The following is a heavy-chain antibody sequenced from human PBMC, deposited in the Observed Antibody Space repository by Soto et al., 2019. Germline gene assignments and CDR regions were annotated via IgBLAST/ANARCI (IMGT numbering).Heavy chain of an antibody. CDR3: AKGGYAGGCYGGGHFDY. D-gene: IGHD2-15*01. CDR1: GFTFSTYT. Sequence: QVQLVESGGGVVQPGRSLRLSCAASGFTFSTYTMHWVRQAPGKGLEWVALISYDGSNQYYADSVRGRFTISRDNSKNSVFLHMSRLRAEERASYYWAKGGYAGGCYGGGHFDYWGQGTLVTVSS. CDR2: ISYDGSNQ. J-gene: IGHJ4*02. V-gene: IGHV3-30*18.